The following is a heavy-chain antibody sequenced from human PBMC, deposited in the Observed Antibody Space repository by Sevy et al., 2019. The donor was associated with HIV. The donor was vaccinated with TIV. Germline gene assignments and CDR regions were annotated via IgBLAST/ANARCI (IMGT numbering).Heavy chain of an antibody. CDR2: INPNTGGT. J-gene: IGHJ4*02. CDR1: GYSFIGYY. CDR3: ARDRTVAGGNFGY. D-gene: IGHD6-19*01. V-gene: IGHV1-2*02. Sequence: ASVKVSCKASGYSFIGYYMHWVRQAPGQGLEWMGWINPNTGGTNDAQKFQGRVTMTRDTSISTAYLEVSRLRSDDTALYYCARDRTVAGGNFGYWCQGTLVTVSS.